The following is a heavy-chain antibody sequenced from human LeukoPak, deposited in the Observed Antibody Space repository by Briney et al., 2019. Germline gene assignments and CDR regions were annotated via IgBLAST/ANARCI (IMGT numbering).Heavy chain of an antibody. CDR2: FHNSEST. CDR3: AREIIAARPWFDP. D-gene: IGHD6-13*01. Sequence: SETLSLTCIFSGGSISCGDYYWSWLRQPAGKGLECIGRFHNSESTTYRPSLKSRVTVSPNTYKNQCSLKLSSVTAADTAVDYCAREIIAARPWFDPWGQGILVTVSS. V-gene: IGHV4-61*02. CDR1: GGSISCGDYY. J-gene: IGHJ5*02.